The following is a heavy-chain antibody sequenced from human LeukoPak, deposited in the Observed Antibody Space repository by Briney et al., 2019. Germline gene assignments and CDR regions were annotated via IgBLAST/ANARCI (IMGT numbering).Heavy chain of an antibody. J-gene: IGHJ4*02. CDR2: IGGGGPTT. D-gene: IGHD6-19*01. Sequence: GSLRLSCAASGFTFSTYAMNWVRQAPAKGLEWVSTIGGGGPTTDYADSVKDRFTISRDNSKNALYLQMNNLRAEDTAVYFCARGFLGGTDQYFDSWGQGTLVTVSS. V-gene: IGHV3-23*01. CDR1: GFTFSTYA. CDR3: ARGFLGGTDQYFDS.